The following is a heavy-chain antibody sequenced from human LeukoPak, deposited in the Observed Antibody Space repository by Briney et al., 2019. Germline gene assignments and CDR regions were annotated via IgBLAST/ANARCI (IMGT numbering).Heavy chain of an antibody. CDR3: AKDWRAYCGGDCYSYFDY. J-gene: IGHJ4*02. V-gene: IGHV3-30*02. CDR1: GFTFSSYG. CDR2: MRYDENNK. Sequence: GGSLRLSCAASGFTFSSYGMHWVRQAPGKGLECVAFMRYDENNKYYADSVKGRFTISRDNSKNTLYLQMNGLRAEDTAVYYCAKDWRAYCGGDCYSYFDYWGQGTLVTVS. D-gene: IGHD2-21*02.